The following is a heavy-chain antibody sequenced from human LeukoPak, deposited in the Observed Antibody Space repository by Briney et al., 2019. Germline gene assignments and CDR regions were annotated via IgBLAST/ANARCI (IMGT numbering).Heavy chain of an antibody. J-gene: IGHJ5*02. CDR3: ARDGSSSWYVFRWFDP. V-gene: IGHV3-23*01. CDR1: GFTFSTYA. CDR2: ISGSGDST. Sequence: PGGSLTLSCAASGFTFSTYAVNWVRQAPGKGLEWVSTISGSGDSTYYADSVKGRFTISRDNSKDTLYLQKNSLRAEDTAVYYCARDGSSSWYVFRWFDPWGQGTLVTVSS. D-gene: IGHD6-13*01.